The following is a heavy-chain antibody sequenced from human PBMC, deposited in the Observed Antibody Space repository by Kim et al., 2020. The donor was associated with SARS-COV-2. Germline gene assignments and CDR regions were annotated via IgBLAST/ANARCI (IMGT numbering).Heavy chain of an antibody. CDR3: SRGGYGSGSLGGFDP. J-gene: IGHJ5*02. CDR1: GASIAAYY. CDR2: IHTTGT. Sequence: SETLSLTCTVSGASIAAYYWSWIRQPAGQGLEWIGRIHTTGTNYNPSLKSRVTMSIDTSKNQFSLKLTSVTAADTAVYYCSRGGYGSGSLGGFDPWGQGT. D-gene: IGHD3-10*01. V-gene: IGHV4-4*07.